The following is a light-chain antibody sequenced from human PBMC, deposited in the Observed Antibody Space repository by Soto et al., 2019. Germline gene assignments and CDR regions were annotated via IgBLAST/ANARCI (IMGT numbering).Light chain of an antibody. CDR1: QTVNIN. Sequence: EIGMTQSPVTLSVSPGARGTLSCRASQTVNINLAWYQQRPGQAPRVLIYAASNRASGIPDSFSGRGSGTDFTLTISSLEPDDFALYYCQQYKDWPPLTFGGGTRVEIK. CDR3: QQYKDWPPLT. V-gene: IGKV3D-15*01. CDR2: AAS. J-gene: IGKJ4*01.